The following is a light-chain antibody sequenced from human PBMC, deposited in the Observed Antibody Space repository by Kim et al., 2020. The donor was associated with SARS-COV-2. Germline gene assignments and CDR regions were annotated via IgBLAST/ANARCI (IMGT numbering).Light chain of an antibody. CDR2: GKN. CDR1: SLRSYY. Sequence: SSELTQDPAVSVALGQTVRITCQGDSLRSYYASWYQQKPGQASILVIYGKNNRPSGIPDRFSGSASGNTASLTITGVQAEDEGDFYCNSRDSSGNHVVFGGGTQLTVL. V-gene: IGLV3-19*01. J-gene: IGLJ2*01. CDR3: NSRDSSGNHVV.